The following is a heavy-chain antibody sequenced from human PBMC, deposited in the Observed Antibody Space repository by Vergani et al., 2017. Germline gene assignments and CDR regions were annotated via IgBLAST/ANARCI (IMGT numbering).Heavy chain of an antibody. V-gene: IGHV4-4*08. J-gene: IGHJ4*02. CDR1: GGSISSYY. CDR2: IYTSGST. CDR3: ARGGFTMDRRGFFDY. Sequence: QVQLQESGPGLVKPSETLSLTCTVSGGSISSYYWSWIRQPPGKGLEWIGRIYTSGSTNYNPSLKSRVTISVDTSKNQFSLKLSSVTAADTAVYYCARGGFTMDRRGFFDYWGQGTLVTVSS. D-gene: IGHD3-10*01.